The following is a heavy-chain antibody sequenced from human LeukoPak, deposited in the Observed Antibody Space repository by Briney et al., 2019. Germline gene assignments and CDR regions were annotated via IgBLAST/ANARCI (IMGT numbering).Heavy chain of an antibody. J-gene: IGHJ4*02. CDR3: VKERDEYSSSSSDY. CDR1: GGSVSSGSYY. D-gene: IGHD6-6*01. Sequence: PSETLSLTCTVSGGSVSSGSYYWSWIRQPPGKGLEWVAVISYTGNTKYYVDSVKGRFTISRDNSKNTLYLQMNSLRAEDTAVYYCVKERDEYSSSSSDYWGQGTLVTVSS. V-gene: IGHV3-30*18. CDR2: ISYTGNTK.